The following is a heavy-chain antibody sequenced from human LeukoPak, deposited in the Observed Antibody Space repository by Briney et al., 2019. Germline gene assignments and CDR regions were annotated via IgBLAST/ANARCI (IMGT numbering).Heavy chain of an antibody. CDR1: GYTFTSYD. CDR3: ARGHPPVGMDV. V-gene: IGHV1-69*13. Sequence: ASVKVSCKASGYTFTSYDINWVRQAPGQGLEWMGGIIPIFGTANYAQKFQGRVTITADESTSTAYMELSSLRSEDTAVYYCARGHPPVGMDVWGKGTTVTVSS. J-gene: IGHJ6*04. CDR2: IIPIFGTA.